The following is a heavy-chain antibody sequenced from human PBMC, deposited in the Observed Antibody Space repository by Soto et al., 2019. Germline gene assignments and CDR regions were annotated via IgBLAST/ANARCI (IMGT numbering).Heavy chain of an antibody. CDR2: MSYDGSKE. D-gene: IGHD6-19*01. J-gene: IGHJ4*02. V-gene: IGHV3-30-3*01. CDR3: ARGGSSGWLGHFDY. CDR1: GFTFSYYS. Sequence: QVQLVESGGGVVQPGRSLRLSCAAYGFTFSYYSFHWVRQAPGKGLEWVAVMSYDGSKEYYADSVKGRVTISRDNSKNTVYLQMNSLRVEDTAVYRCARGGSSGWLGHFDYWGQGALVTVSS.